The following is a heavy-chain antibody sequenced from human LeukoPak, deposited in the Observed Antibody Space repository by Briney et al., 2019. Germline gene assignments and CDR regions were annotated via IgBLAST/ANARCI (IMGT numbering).Heavy chain of an antibody. CDR1: GFTFSSYH. CDR3: AKDRAVGSVIYDFDY. D-gene: IGHD3-3*01. CDR2: IASDGRDK. Sequence: GGPLRLSCTASGFTFSSYHMLWVRQAPGKGLEGVAVIASDGRDKKYVDSVKGRFTISRDNSRNTLFLQMNSLRPEDTAVYYCAKDRAVGSVIYDFDYWGQGNLVTVSS. J-gene: IGHJ4*02. V-gene: IGHV3-30*18.